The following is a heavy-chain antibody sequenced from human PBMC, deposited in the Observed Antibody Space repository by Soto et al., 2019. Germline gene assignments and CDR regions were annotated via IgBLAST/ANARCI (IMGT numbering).Heavy chain of an antibody. CDR2: IDNAGTDS. J-gene: IGHJ6*04. CDR3: ARGWFGPDV. D-gene: IGHD3-10*01. V-gene: IGHV3-74*01. CDR1: GFTLSGRS. Sequence: EVQLVESGGGLVQPGWSLRLSCAASGFTLSGRSMHWVRQAPGKGLVWVSGIDNAGTDSTYADSVKGRFTSSRDNAKNMLYLQLNSLRVEATAVYYCARGWFGPDVWGKGTTVTVSS.